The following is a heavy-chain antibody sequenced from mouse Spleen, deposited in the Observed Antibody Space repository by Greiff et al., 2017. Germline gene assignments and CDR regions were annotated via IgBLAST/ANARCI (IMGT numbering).Heavy chain of an antibody. V-gene: IGHV1-53*01. Sequence: QVQLQQPGTELVKPGASVKLSCKASGYTFTSYWMHWVKQRPGQGLEWIGNINPSNGGTNYNEKFKSKATLTVDKSSSTAYMQLSSLTSEDSAVYYWARSRYYDYDAMDYWGQGTSVTVSS. CDR1: GYTFTSYW. CDR2: INPSNGGT. D-gene: IGHD2-1*01. CDR3: ARSRYYDYDAMDY. J-gene: IGHJ4*01.